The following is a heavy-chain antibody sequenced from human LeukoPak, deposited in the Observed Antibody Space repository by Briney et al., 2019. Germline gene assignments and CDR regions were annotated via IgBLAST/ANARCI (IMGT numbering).Heavy chain of an antibody. D-gene: IGHD3-9*01. V-gene: IGHV3-21*01. CDR1: GFTFSSYS. J-gene: IGHJ5*02. Sequence: GGSLRLSCAASGFTFSSYSMNWVRQAPGKGLEWVSSISSSSSYIYYADSVKGRFTISRDNAKNSLYLQMNSLRAEDTAVYYCARDWLVTDNWFDPWGQGTLVTVSS. CDR3: ARDWLVTDNWFDP. CDR2: ISSSSSYI.